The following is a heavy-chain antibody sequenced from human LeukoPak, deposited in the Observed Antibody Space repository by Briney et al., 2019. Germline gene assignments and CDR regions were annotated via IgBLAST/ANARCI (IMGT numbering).Heavy chain of an antibody. J-gene: IGHJ3*02. Sequence: RASQTLSLTCTVSGGSISSGGYYWSWIRQHPGKGLEWIGYIYYSGSTYYNPSLKSRVTISVDTSKNQFSLKLSSVTAADTAVYYCARLGGWGSPRAGAFDIWGQGTMVTVSS. CDR3: ARLGGWGSPRAGAFDI. D-gene: IGHD6-19*01. CDR1: GGSISSGGYY. V-gene: IGHV4-31*03. CDR2: IYYSGST.